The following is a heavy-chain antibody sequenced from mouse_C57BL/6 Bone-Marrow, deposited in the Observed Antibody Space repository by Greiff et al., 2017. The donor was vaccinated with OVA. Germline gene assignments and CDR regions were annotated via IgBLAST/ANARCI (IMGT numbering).Heavy chain of an antibody. J-gene: IGHJ2*01. D-gene: IGHD1-1*01. V-gene: IGHV1-66*01. CDR1: GYSFTSYY. CDR2: IYPGSGNT. CDR3: ARDLPITTVVATGYFDY. Sequence: VQLQQSGPELVKPGASVKISCKASGYSFTSYYIHWVKQRPGQGLEWIGWIYPGSGNTKYNEKFKGKATLTADTSSSTAYMQLSSLTSEDSAVYYCARDLPITTVVATGYFDYWGQGTTLTVSS.